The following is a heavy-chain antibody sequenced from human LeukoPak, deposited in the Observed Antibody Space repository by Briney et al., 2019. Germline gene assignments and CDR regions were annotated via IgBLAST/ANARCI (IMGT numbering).Heavy chain of an antibody. CDR2: IYYSGST. CDR3: ARVDEDAFDI. V-gene: IGHV4-59*02. Sequence: PSETLSLTCTVSGGSVSSYYWSWIRQPPGKGQEWIGYIYYSGSTNYNPSLKSRVTISVDTSKNQFSLKLSSVTAADTAVYYCARVDEDAFDIWGQGTMVTVSS. D-gene: IGHD5-24*01. CDR1: GGSVSSYY. J-gene: IGHJ3*02.